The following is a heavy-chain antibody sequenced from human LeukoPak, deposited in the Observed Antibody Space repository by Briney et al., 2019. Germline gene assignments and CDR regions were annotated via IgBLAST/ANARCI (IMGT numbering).Heavy chain of an antibody. Sequence: PGGSLRLSCAASGFTFSSYWMHWVRQAPGKGLVWVSRINSDGSSTSYADSVKGRFTTSRDNSKNTLYLQMKSLRAEDTAVYYCAKGGGYEAQYYYYYLDVWGKGTTVTISS. CDR2: INSDGSST. D-gene: IGHD5-12*01. CDR1: GFTFSSYW. V-gene: IGHV3-74*01. CDR3: AKGGGYEAQYYYYYLDV. J-gene: IGHJ6*03.